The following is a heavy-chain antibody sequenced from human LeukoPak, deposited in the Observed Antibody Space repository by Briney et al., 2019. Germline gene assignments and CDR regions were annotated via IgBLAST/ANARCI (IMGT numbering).Heavy chain of an antibody. V-gene: IGHV4-59*01. D-gene: IGHD3-10*01. CDR1: GGSISSYY. CDR3: ARAYGSGSYYGH. CDR2: IYYSGST. J-gene: IGHJ4*02. Sequence: SETLSLTCTVSGGSISSYYWSWIRQPPGKGLEWIGYIYYSGSTNYNPSLKSRVTISVDTSKNQFSLKLSSVTAADTAVYYCARAYGSGSYYGHWGQGTLVTVSS.